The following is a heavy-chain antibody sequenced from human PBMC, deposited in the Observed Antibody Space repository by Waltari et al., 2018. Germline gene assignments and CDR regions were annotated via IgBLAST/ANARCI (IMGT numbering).Heavy chain of an antibody. CDR3: AHTRMTTVTTWFDY. CDR2: ISSSSSTI. J-gene: IGHJ5*01. D-gene: IGHD4-17*01. Sequence: EVQLVESGGGLVQPGGSLRLSCAASGFTFSSYSMNWVRQAPGKGLEWVSYISSSSSTISYADSVKGRFTISRDNAKNSLYLQMNSLRAEDTAVYYCAHTRMTTVTTWFDYWGQGTLVTVSS. CDR1: GFTFSSYS. V-gene: IGHV3-48*01.